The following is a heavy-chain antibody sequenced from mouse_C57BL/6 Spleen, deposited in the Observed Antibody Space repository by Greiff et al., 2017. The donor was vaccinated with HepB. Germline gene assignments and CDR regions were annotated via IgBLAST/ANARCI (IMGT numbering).Heavy chain of an antibody. Sequence: EVKVEESGGGLVQPGGSMKLSCVASGFTFSNYWMNWVRQSPEKGLEWVAQIRLKSDNYATHYAESVKGRFTISRDDSKSSVYLHMNNLRAEDSGIYYCTIRGYFDYWGQGTTLTVSS. CDR2: IRLKSDNYAT. J-gene: IGHJ2*01. CDR3: TIRGYFDY. D-gene: IGHD3-2*02. CDR1: GFTFSNYW. V-gene: IGHV6-3*01.